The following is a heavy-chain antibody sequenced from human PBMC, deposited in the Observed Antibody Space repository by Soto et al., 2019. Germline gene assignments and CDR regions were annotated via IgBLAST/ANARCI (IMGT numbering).Heavy chain of an antibody. J-gene: IGHJ4*02. Sequence: QVQLVQSGAGVKKPGSSVKVSCKASGGTFSSYTIRWVRQAPGQGLEWMGRIIPILGITNYAQKFQGRVTITADKSTSTGYMELSSLRAEDSAVYYCARDPAVAGGLDYWAREPWSPSPQ. D-gene: IGHD6-19*01. CDR3: ARDPAVAGGLDY. CDR2: IIPILGIT. CDR1: GGTFSSYT. V-gene: IGHV1-69*08.